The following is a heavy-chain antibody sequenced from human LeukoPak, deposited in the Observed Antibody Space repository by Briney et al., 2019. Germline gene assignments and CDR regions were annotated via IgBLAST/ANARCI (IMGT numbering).Heavy chain of an antibody. CDR2: ISYDGSNK. J-gene: IGHJ5*02. V-gene: IGHV3-30-3*01. CDR1: GFTFSSYA. D-gene: IGHD3-3*01. Sequence: GGSLRLSCAASGFTFSSYAMHWVRQAPGKGLEWVALISYDGSNKYYADSVKGRFTISRDNSKNTLYLQMNSLRAEDTAVYYCARGSSYDFWSGYYTGGWLDPWGQGTVVTVSS. CDR3: ARGSSYDFWSGYYTGGWLDP.